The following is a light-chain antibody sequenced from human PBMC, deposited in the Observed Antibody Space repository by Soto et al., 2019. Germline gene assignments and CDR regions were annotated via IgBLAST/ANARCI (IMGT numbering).Light chain of an antibody. V-gene: IGKV1-39*01. J-gene: IGKJ4*01. Sequence: DIQMTQSPSSLSASVGDSVTITCRASQNINIYLSWYQQKPGKAPKLLINVASTLQGGVPSRFSGSGSGTEFTLAISSLQPEDSATYYCQQSFSTPQTFGGGTRLEIK. CDR1: QNINIY. CDR3: QQSFSTPQT. CDR2: VAS.